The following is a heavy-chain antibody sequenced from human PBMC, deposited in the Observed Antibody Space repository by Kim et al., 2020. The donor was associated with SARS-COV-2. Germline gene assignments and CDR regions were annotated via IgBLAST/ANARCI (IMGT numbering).Heavy chain of an antibody. V-gene: IGHV3-48*02. Sequence: GGSLRLSCTASGFTFSRYSMNWVRQAPGKGLEWVSYITSSANAKYYGDSVRGRFTISRDNAKSSLYRQMNSLRDEDTATYCCARGGYTGSLYYFYGLDV. CDR1: GFTFSRYS. D-gene: IGHD5-12*01. CDR3: ARGGYTGSLYYFYGLDV. J-gene: IGHJ6*01. CDR2: ITSSANAK.